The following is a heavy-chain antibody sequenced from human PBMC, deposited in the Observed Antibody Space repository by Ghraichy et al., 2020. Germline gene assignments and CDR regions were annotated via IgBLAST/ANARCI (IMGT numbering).Heavy chain of an antibody. Sequence: ASVKVSCKASGYTFTSYGISWVRQAPGQGLEWMGWISAYNGNTNYAQKLQGRVTMTTDTSTSTAYMELRSLRSDDTAVYYCAIQGIAAAGTVSRLIDYWGQGTLVTVSS. D-gene: IGHD6-13*01. CDR1: GYTFTSYG. CDR2: ISAYNGNT. J-gene: IGHJ4*02. CDR3: AIQGIAAAGTVSRLIDY. V-gene: IGHV1-18*01.